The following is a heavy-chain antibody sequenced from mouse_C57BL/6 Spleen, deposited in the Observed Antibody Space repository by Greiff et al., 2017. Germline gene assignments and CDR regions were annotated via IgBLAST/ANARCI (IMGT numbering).Heavy chain of an antibody. CDR1: GYTFTSYW. Sequence: VQLQQPGAELVKPGASVKLSCKASGYTFTSYWMHWVKQRPGQGLAWIGMIHPNSGSTNYNEKFKSKATLTVDKSSSTAYMQLSSLTSEDSAVYYCARSGYGNYAMDYWGQGTSVTVSS. J-gene: IGHJ4*01. D-gene: IGHD2-10*02. CDR3: ARSGYGNYAMDY. V-gene: IGHV1-64*01. CDR2: IHPNSGST.